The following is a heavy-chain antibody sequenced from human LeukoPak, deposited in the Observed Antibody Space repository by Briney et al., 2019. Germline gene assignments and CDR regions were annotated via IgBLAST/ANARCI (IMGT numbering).Heavy chain of an antibody. CDR3: ARENWVFDY. J-gene: IGHJ4*02. Sequence: PSETLSLTCVVSGYSLSSGYHWGWIRQPPGKGLEWIGSVYRSGSTYYNPSLKSRVTISVDTSKNQISLKVRSVTAADTAMYYCARENWVFDYWGQGILVTVSS. V-gene: IGHV4-38-2*02. CDR2: VYRSGST. D-gene: IGHD7-27*01. CDR1: GYSLSSGYH.